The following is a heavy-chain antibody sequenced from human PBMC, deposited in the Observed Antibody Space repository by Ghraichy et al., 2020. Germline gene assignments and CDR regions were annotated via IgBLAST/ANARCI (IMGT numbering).Heavy chain of an antibody. D-gene: IGHD4-17*01. V-gene: IGHV4-39*01. CDR2: IYYSGST. Sequence: SETLSLTCTVSGGSISSSSYYWGWIRQPPGKGLEWIGSIYYSGSTYYNPSLKSRVTISVDTSKNQFSLKLSSVTAADTAVYYCARRADYGDYKDYYYYYYGMDVWGQGTTVTVSS. J-gene: IGHJ6*02. CDR1: GGSISSSSYY. CDR3: ARRADYGDYKDYYYYYYGMDV.